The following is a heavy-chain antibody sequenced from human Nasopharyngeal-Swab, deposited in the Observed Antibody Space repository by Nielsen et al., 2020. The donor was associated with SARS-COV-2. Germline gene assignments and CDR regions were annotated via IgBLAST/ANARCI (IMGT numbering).Heavy chain of an antibody. CDR3: AREKGYQVLLDYYYHGLDV. Sequence: SETLSLTCAVYGGSFTTYYWNWIRQSPGKGLEWIAEINHAGSTNYSPSLKSRITISVDTSKKQISLKLSSVTAADTAMYYCAREKGYQVLLDYYYHGLDVWGHGTAVTVSS. CDR1: GGSFTTYY. D-gene: IGHD3-10*01. J-gene: IGHJ6*02. V-gene: IGHV4-34*01. CDR2: INHAGST.